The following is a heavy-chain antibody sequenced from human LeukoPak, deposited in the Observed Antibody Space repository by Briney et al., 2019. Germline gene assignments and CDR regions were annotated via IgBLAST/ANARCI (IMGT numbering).Heavy chain of an antibody. V-gene: IGHV4-59*11. CDR2: IYYSGST. CDR3: AREEMYSYGYNY. J-gene: IGHJ4*02. CDR1: GGSISSHY. D-gene: IGHD5-18*01. Sequence: SETLSLTCTVSGGSISSHYWSWIRQPPGKGLEWIGYIYYSGSTNYNPSLKSRVTISVDTSKNQFSLKLRSVTAADTAVYYCAREEMYSYGYNYWGQGTLVTVSS.